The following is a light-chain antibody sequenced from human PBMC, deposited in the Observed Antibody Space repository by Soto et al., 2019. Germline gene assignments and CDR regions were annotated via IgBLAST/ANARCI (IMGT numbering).Light chain of an antibody. V-gene: IGLV2-23*01. CDR1: SSDVGNSNR. J-gene: IGLJ3*02. CDR3: SSYAGSGTWV. Sequence: QLVLTQPASVSGSPGQSITISCTGTSSDVGNSNRVSWYQHHPGTDPKVMIYEGIKRPSGVSIRFSGSKSGNTASLTISGLQAEDEADYYCSSYAGSGTWVFGGGTKLTVL. CDR2: EGI.